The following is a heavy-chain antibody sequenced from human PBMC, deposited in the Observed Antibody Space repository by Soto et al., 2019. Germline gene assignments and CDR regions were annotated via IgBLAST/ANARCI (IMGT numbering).Heavy chain of an antibody. CDR1: GFNFENYA. Sequence: GGSLRLSCVASGFNFENYAMSWVRQAPGKGLEWVSAISGSGGTTYYSDSVKGRFTISRDNSKNTVYLQMNDLRVEDAAEYFCAKDSWAVFGVPAGEYYAMDVWGQGTTVTVSS. J-gene: IGHJ6*02. CDR2: ISGSGGTT. CDR3: AKDSWAVFGVPAGEYYAMDV. V-gene: IGHV3-23*01. D-gene: IGHD3-3*01.